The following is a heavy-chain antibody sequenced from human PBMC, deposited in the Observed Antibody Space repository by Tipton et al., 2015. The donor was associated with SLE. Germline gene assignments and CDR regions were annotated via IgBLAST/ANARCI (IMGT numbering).Heavy chain of an antibody. J-gene: IGHJ6*03. CDR2: INHSGST. Sequence: TLSLTCAVYGGSLSGYYWSWIRQPPGKGLEWIGEINHSGSTNYNPSLKSRVTISVDTSKNQLSLKLSSVTAADTAVYYCARGGDYHYMDVWGKGTTVTVSS. V-gene: IGHV4-34*01. CDR1: GGSLSGYY. CDR3: ARGGDYHYMDV.